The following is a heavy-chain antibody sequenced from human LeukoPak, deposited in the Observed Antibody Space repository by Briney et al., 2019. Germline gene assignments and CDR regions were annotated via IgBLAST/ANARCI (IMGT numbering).Heavy chain of an antibody. Sequence: SETLSLTCTVSGGSISSGSYYWSWIRQPPGKGLEWIGYIYYSGSTNYNPSLKSRVTISVDTSKNQFSLKLSSVTAADTAVYYCARVVYDSSGYRYWYFDLWGRGTLVTVSS. CDR2: IYYSGST. CDR3: ARVVYDSSGYRYWYFDL. CDR1: GGSISSGSYY. J-gene: IGHJ2*01. V-gene: IGHV4-61*01. D-gene: IGHD3-22*01.